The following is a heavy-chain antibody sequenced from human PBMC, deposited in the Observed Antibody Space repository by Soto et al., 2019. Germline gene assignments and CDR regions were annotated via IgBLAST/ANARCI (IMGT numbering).Heavy chain of an antibody. CDR3: ARGSGWYAY. CDR2: INYSGHT. V-gene: IGHV4-59*11. D-gene: IGHD6-19*01. J-gene: IGHJ4*02. Sequence: QVQLHESGPGLVKPSETLSLTCTVSGGSISSHYWSWIRQPPGKGLEWIGYINYSGHTNYNPSLMSRVTISVDTSKNQFSRRLSSVTAADTAVYYCARGSGWYAYWGQGTLVSVSS. CDR1: GGSISSHY.